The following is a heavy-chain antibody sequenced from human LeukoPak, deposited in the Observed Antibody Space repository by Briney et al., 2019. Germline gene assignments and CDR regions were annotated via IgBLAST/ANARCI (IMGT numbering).Heavy chain of an antibody. Sequence: GGSLRLSCAASGFTFSSKWMHWVRQSPGKGLVWVSHINSDGSNTNYADSVKGRFTSSRDNAKNTLYLQLNSLRAEDTAVYYCARGGCSSTSCLDYWGQGTLVTVSS. CDR2: INSDGSNT. J-gene: IGHJ4*02. CDR1: GFTFSSKW. V-gene: IGHV3-74*01. D-gene: IGHD2-2*01. CDR3: ARGGCSSTSCLDY.